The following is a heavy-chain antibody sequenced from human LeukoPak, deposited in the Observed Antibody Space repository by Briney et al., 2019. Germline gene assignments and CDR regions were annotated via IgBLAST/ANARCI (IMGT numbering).Heavy chain of an antibody. CDR2: INHSGST. V-gene: IGHV4-34*01. CDR1: GGSFRGYS. Sequence: PSETLSLTCAVYGGSFRGYSWSWIRQPPGKGLKWIGEINHSGSTNYNPSLKSRVTISADTSKSQFSLRLTSVTAADTAVYYCASGYFDWLFAFDIWGQGTMVTVSS. D-gene: IGHD3-9*01. J-gene: IGHJ3*02. CDR3: ASGYFDWLFAFDI.